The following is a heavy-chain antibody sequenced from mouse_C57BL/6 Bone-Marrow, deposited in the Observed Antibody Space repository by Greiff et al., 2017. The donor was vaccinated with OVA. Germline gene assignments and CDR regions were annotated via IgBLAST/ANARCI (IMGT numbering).Heavy chain of an antibody. Sequence: EVQLQQSGAELVKPGASVKLSCTASGFNIKDYYMHWVKQRTEQGLEWIGRIDPEDGETKYAPKFPGKATITADTSSNTAYLQLSSLTSEDTAVYYWARRYYGSRDWYFDVWGTGTTVTVSS. V-gene: IGHV14-2*01. CDR2: IDPEDGET. J-gene: IGHJ1*03. D-gene: IGHD1-1*01. CDR1: GFNIKDYY. CDR3: ARRYYGSRDWYFDV.